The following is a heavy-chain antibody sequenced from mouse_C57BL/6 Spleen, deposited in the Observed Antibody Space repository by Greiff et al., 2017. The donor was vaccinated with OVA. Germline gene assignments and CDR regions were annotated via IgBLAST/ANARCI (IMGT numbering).Heavy chain of an antibody. D-gene: IGHD2-4*01. J-gene: IGHJ2*01. V-gene: IGHV1-55*01. CDR3: ARDYDYDYFDY. CDR2: IYPGSGST. Sequence: VKLQESGAELVKPGASVKMSCKASGYTFTSYWITWVKQRPGQGLEWIGDIYPGSGSTNYNEKFKSKATLTVDTSSSTAYMQLSSLTSEDSAVYYCARDYDYDYFDYWGQGTTLTVSS. CDR1: GYTFTSYW.